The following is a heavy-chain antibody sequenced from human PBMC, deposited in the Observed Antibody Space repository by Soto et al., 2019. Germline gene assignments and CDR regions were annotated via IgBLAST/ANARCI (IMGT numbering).Heavy chain of an antibody. CDR1: GLTFSTSD. CDR2: ISGRGGST. Sequence: EGQLLESGGGLVQPGGSLRLSCAASGLTFSTSDMSWVRQAPWKGLEWVSAISGRGGSTYYADSVKGRCTISRDNSKNTLYLQMNSLRADDTAVYYCVKREGYGPYYYGMDVWGQGTTVTVSS. V-gene: IGHV3-23*01. D-gene: IGHD5-18*01. CDR3: VKREGYGPYYYGMDV. J-gene: IGHJ6*02.